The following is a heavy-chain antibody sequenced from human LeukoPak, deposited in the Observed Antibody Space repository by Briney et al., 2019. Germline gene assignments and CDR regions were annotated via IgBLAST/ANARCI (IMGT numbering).Heavy chain of an antibody. D-gene: IGHD3-22*01. CDR1: RYTFTSYD. Sequence: ASVKVSCKASRYTFTSYDINWVRQATGQGLEWMGWMNPNSGNTGYAQKFQGRVTITRNTSISTAYMELSSLRSEDTAVYYCARDKAYYYDSSGYYGNYWGQGTLVTVSS. CDR3: ARDKAYYYDSSGYYGNY. CDR2: MNPNSGNT. V-gene: IGHV1-8*03. J-gene: IGHJ4*02.